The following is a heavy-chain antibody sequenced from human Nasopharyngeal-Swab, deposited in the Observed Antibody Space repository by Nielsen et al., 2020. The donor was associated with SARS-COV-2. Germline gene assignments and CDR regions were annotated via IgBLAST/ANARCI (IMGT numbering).Heavy chain of an antibody. CDR2: ISSSSSTI. CDR3: VKEIAAASGPFDAFDI. D-gene: IGHD6-13*01. CDR1: GFTFSSYS. V-gene: IGHV3-48*04. Sequence: GGSLRLSCAASGFTFSSYSMNWVRQAPGKGLEWVSYISSSSSTIYYADSVKGRFTISRDNAKNSLYLQMNSLRAEDTAVYYCVKEIAAASGPFDAFDIWGQGTMVTVSS. J-gene: IGHJ3*02.